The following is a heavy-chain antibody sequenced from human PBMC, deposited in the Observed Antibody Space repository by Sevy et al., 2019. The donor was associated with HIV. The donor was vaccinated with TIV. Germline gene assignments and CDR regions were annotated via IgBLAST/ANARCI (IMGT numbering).Heavy chain of an antibody. CDR2: TYYRSKWYN. Sequence: KQSQTLSLTCAISGDSVSSNSAAWNWIRQSPSRGLEWLGRTYYRSKWYNDYAVSVKSRITINPDTSKNKFSLQLNTVTPEDTAVYYCARDRWDLLHNYFDYWGQGTLVTVSS. CDR1: GDSVSSNSAA. J-gene: IGHJ4*02. D-gene: IGHD1-26*01. V-gene: IGHV6-1*01. CDR3: ARDRWDLLHNYFDY.